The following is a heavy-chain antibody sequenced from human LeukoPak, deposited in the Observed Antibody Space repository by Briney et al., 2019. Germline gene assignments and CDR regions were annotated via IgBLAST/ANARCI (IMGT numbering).Heavy chain of an antibody. J-gene: IGHJ6*02. CDR3: AGGGLRFLEWSAAYYYYGMDV. D-gene: IGHD3-3*01. Sequence: PSQTLSLTCTVSGGSISSGGYYWRWIRQHPGKGLEWIGYIFYSGSTYYNPSLKSRVTISVDTSKNQFSLKLSSVTAADTAVYYCAGGGLRFLEWSAAYYYYGMDVWGQGTTVTVSS. V-gene: IGHV4-31*03. CDR2: IFYSGST. CDR1: GGSISSGGYY.